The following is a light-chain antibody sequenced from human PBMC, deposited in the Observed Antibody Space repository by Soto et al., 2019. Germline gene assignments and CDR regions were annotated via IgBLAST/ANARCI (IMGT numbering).Light chain of an antibody. CDR1: QNVLYSSNNKNY. V-gene: IGKV4-1*01. J-gene: IGKJ2*01. Sequence: DIVMTQSPDSLAVSLGERATINCKSSQNVLYSSNNKNYLAWYQQKPGQPPKLLIYWASTRESGVTDRFSGSGSGTDFTLPISSLQAEDVAVYYCQQYYSTMYTFGQGTKLEIK. CDR2: WAS. CDR3: QQYYSTMYT.